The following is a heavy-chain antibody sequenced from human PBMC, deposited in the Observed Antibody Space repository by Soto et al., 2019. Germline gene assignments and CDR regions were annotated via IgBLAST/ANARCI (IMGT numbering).Heavy chain of an antibody. CDR3: ARGDTYYVNWYFDY. CDR1: GFTFTNYY. V-gene: IGHV1-18*01. J-gene: IGHJ4*02. D-gene: IGHD1-1*01. CDR2: ISAYSGNT. Sequence: QVQLVQSGAEVKKPGASVKVSCKTSGFTFTNYYIHWVRQAPGQGLEVMGWISAYSGNTNYAQNLQGRVTMTTSTSASTAYLELRSLRSDDTAVYFCARGDTYYVNWYFDYWGQGTLVTVSS.